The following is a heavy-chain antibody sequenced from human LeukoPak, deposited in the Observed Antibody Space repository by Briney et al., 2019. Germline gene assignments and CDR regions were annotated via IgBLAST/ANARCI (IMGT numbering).Heavy chain of an antibody. Sequence: GSLRLSCSASGFTFSSYAMHWVRQAPGKGLEYVSAISSNGGSTYYADSVKGRFTISRDNSKNTLYLQMNSLRAEDTAVYYCAFVGHGDNPRVYWGQGTLVTVSS. CDR2: ISSNGGST. D-gene: IGHD4-23*01. V-gene: IGHV3-64*04. CDR3: AFVGHGDNPRVY. J-gene: IGHJ4*02. CDR1: GFTFSSYA.